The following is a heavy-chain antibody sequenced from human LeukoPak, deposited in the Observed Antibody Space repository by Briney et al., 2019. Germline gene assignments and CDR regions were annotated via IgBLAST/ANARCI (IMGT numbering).Heavy chain of an antibody. J-gene: IGHJ6*02. CDR2: IIPIFGTA. CDR1: GGTFSSYA. Sequence: SVKVSCTASGGTFSSYAISWVRRAPGQGLEWMGGIIPIFGTANYAQKFQGRVTITADESTSTAYMELSSLRSEDTAVYYCARATTHIVVVPAAISYYYYGMDVWGQGTTVTVSS. V-gene: IGHV1-69*13. D-gene: IGHD2-2*02. CDR3: ARATTHIVVVPAAISYYYYGMDV.